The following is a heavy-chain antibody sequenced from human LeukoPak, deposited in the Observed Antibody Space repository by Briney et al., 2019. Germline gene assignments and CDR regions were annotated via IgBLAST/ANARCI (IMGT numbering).Heavy chain of an antibody. J-gene: IGHJ4*02. CDR2: NSNSGTTI. Sequence: GGSLRLSCAASGFTVSSNYISWVRQAPGKGLEWLSYNSNSGTTISYADSVKGRFTISRVIAKNSLFLQMNSLGAEDTAVYYCARLILPAANAIDYWGQGALVTVSS. V-gene: IGHV3-11*04. D-gene: IGHD2-2*01. CDR1: GFTVSSNY. CDR3: ARLILPAANAIDY.